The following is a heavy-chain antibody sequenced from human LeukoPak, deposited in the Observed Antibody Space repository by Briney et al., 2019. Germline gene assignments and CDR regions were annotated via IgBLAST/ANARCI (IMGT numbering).Heavy chain of an antibody. CDR1: GFTFSNYA. D-gene: IGHD6-6*01. Sequence: QTGGSLRLSCAASGFTFSNYAMSWVRQAPGKGLEWVSAISGSGGSTYYADSVKGRFTISRDNSKNTLYLQMNSLRAEDTAVYYCAKGISSSAAPLLFDYWGQGTLVTVSS. CDR3: AKGISSSAAPLLFDY. CDR2: ISGSGGST. V-gene: IGHV3-23*01. J-gene: IGHJ4*02.